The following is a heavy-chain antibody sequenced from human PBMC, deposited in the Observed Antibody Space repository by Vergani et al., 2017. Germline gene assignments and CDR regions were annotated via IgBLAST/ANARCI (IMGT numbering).Heavy chain of an antibody. D-gene: IGHD3-10*01. CDR2: IYYSGST. V-gene: IGHV4-59*08. J-gene: IGHJ4*02. Sequence: QVQLQESGPGLVKPSETLSLTCTVSGGSISSYYWSWIRQPPGKGLEWIGYIYYSGSTYYNPSLKSRVTISVDTSKNQFSLKLSSVTAADTAVYYCARLPYYYGSGSYPPYDYWGQGTLVTVSS. CDR1: GGSISSYY. CDR3: ARLPYYYGSGSYPPYDY.